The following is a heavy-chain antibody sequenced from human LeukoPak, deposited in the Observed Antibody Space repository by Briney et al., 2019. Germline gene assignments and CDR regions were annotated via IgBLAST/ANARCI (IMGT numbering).Heavy chain of an antibody. Sequence: SETLSLTCAVSGGSISSGGYSWSWIRQPPGKGLEWIGYIYHSGSTYYSPSLKSRVTISVDRSKNQFSLKLSSVTAADTAVYYCARAGGYYYDSSGYPHLSWFDPWGQGTLVTVSS. J-gene: IGHJ5*02. CDR1: GGSISSGGYS. D-gene: IGHD3-22*01. V-gene: IGHV4-30-2*01. CDR2: IYHSGST. CDR3: ARAGGYYYDSSGYPHLSWFDP.